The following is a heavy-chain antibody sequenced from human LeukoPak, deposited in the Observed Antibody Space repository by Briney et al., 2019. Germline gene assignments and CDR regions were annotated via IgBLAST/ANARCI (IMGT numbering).Heavy chain of an antibody. CDR2: ISVYNGNT. CDR1: GYTFTSYG. V-gene: IGHV1-18*01. CDR3: ARDSFMIVVTKPDY. Sequence: GASVNVSCKASGYTFTSYGISWVRQAPGQGLEWMGWISVYNGNTNYAQKFQGRVTMTTDTSTNTAYMELRSLRSDDTAVYYCARDSFMIVVTKPDYWGQGTLVTVSS. D-gene: IGHD3-22*01. J-gene: IGHJ4*02.